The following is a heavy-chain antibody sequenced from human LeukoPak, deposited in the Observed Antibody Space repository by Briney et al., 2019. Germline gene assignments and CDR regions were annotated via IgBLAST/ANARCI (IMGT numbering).Heavy chain of an antibody. J-gene: IGHJ4*02. D-gene: IGHD6-19*01. CDR2: IYSSYST. V-gene: IGHV3-66*01. CDR3: ARGQWLSRLFDY. CDR1: GLSVSSDY. Sequence: GGSLRLSCAASGLSVSSDYMSWVRQAPGKGLEWVSVIYSSYSTYYADSVKGRFTISRDNSKNTLSLQMNSLRVEDTAVYYCARGQWLSRLFDYWGQGTLVTVSS.